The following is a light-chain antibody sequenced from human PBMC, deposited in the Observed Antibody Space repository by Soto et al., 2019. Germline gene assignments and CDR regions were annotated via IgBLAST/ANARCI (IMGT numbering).Light chain of an antibody. J-gene: IGKJ3*01. CDR3: QQSNIWAFT. Sequence: IVMTQSPATLSLSPGERATLSCRASQSVSSNLAWYQHKPGQPPRLLIYGASTRATGVPARFSGSGSGTEFTLTISSLQSEDFAVYYCQQSNIWAFTFGPGTKVDIK. CDR1: QSVSSN. CDR2: GAS. V-gene: IGKV3-15*01.